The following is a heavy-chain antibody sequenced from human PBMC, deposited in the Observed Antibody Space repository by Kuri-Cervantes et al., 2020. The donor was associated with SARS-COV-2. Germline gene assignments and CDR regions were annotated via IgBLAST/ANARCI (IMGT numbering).Heavy chain of an antibody. CDR3: YCAPKEGFDS. D-gene: IGHD2-21*01. V-gene: IGHV1-8*02. CDR1: GYTFTDYE. J-gene: IGHJ4*02. CDR2: VKTNSGNT. Sequence: ASVKVSCKASGYTFTDYEINWVRQATGQGLEWMGMVKTNSGNTLYAQIFQGRVTMTRDISTSTVYMELSSLTSEDTAIYYCYCAPKEGFDSWGQGTLVTVSS.